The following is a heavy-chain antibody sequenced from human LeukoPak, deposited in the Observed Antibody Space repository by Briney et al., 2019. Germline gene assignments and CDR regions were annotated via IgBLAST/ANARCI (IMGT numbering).Heavy chain of an antibody. CDR1: GYTFTSYY. Sequence: GASVKVSCKASGYTFTSYYIHWVRQAPGQGLEWMGIINPSGGSTSYAQKFQGRVTMTRDTSTSTVYMELSSLRSEDTAVYYCARDKSSPEYYYDSSGYYSNWGQGTLVTVPS. CDR2: INPSGGST. D-gene: IGHD3-22*01. CDR3: ARDKSSPEYYYDSSGYYSN. J-gene: IGHJ4*02. V-gene: IGHV1-46*03.